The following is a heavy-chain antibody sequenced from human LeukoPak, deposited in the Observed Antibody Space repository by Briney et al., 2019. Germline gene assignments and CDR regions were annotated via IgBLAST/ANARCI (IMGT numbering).Heavy chain of an antibody. J-gene: IGHJ3*02. Sequence: GESLQISCKGSGYIFTSYWIGWGRQMPGKGLEWMGIIYPGDSDTRYSPSFQGQVTISADKSISTAYLQWSSLKASDTAMYYCARRLYYYDSSGYYYDAFDIWGQGTMVTVSS. CDR2: IYPGDSDT. CDR1: GYIFTSYW. CDR3: ARRLYYYDSSGYYYDAFDI. D-gene: IGHD3-22*01. V-gene: IGHV5-51*01.